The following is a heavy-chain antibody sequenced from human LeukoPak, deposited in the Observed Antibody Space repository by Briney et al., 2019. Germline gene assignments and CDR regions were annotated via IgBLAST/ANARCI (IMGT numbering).Heavy chain of an antibody. V-gene: IGHV3-23*01. J-gene: IGHJ4*02. D-gene: IGHD2-15*01. CDR3: AKNRYCSGGSCYSYFDY. Sequence: GGSLRLSCAASGFTFSSYAMSWVRQAPGKGLEWVSAISGSGGSTYYADSVKGRFTISRDNSQNTLYLQMNSLRAEDTAVYYCAKNRYCSGGSCYSYFDYWGQGTLVTVSS. CDR2: ISGSGGST. CDR1: GFTFSSYA.